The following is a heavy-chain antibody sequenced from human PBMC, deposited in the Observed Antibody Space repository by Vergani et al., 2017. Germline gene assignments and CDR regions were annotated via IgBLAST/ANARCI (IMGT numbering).Heavy chain of an antibody. Sequence: EVQLVESGGGLVQPGGSLRLSCAASGFTFSSYWMHWVRQAPGKGLVWVSRINSDGSSTSYADSVKGRFTISRDNAKNTLYLQMNSLRAEDTAVYYCARVGYGDYNPTFYYYYGMDVWGQGP. D-gene: IGHD4-17*01. CDR2: INSDGSST. CDR3: ARVGYGDYNPTFYYYYGMDV. V-gene: IGHV3-74*01. J-gene: IGHJ6*02. CDR1: GFTFSSYW.